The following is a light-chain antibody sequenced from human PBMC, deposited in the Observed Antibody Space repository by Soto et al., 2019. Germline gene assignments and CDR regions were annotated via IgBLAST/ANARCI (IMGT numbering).Light chain of an antibody. Sequence: DIVMTQSPDSLAVSLGERATINCKSSQSILSSSNNKNSLAWFQQQPGQPPKLLIYWASTGESGVPDRFSGSGSGTDFTLTISSLQAEDVAVYYCQQYYSSVVTFGQGTRLEIK. J-gene: IGKJ5*01. CDR1: QSILSSSNNKNS. CDR3: QQYYSSVVT. V-gene: IGKV4-1*01. CDR2: WAS.